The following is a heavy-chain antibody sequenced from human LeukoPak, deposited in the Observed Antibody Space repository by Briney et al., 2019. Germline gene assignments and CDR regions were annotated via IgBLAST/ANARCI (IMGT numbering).Heavy chain of an antibody. CDR3: ASGTWSRLFHI. D-gene: IGHD1-1*01. V-gene: IGHV4-59*02. Sequence: SETLSLTCTVSIGSVTSYYWNWIRQAPGKGRECIGSLQYSGSTYYNPSLKSRVAISEDPSKNQLSLTLTSVTAADTAVYYCASGTWSRLFHIWGQGTMVTVSS. J-gene: IGHJ3*02. CDR2: LQYSGST. CDR1: IGSVTSYY.